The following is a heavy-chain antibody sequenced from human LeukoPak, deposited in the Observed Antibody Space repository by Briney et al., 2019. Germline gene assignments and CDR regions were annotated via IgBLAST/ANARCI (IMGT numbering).Heavy chain of an antibody. CDR3: AKVLLSRYGSGSQGYYFDY. J-gene: IGHJ4*02. D-gene: IGHD3-10*01. CDR1: GFIFGSHA. CDR2: ISGSSGTT. V-gene: IGHV3-23*01. Sequence: SGGSLRLSCAASGFIFGSHAMSWVRQAPGKGLEWVSAISGSSGTTYFADSVKGRFTISRDNSKNTLYLQMNSLRAEDTALYYCAKVLLSRYGSGSQGYYFDYWGQGTLVTVSS.